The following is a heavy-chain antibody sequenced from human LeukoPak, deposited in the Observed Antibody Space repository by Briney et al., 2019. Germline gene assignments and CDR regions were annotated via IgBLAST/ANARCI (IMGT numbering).Heavy chain of an antibody. CDR3: ARRYYGSGSYYPSHIQH. V-gene: IGHV4-34*01. Sequence: PSETLSLTCAVYGGSFSGYYWSWIRQPPGKGLEEIGEINHSGSTNYNPSLNSRVTISVDTSKNQFSLKLSSVTAADTAVYYCARRYYGSGSYYPSHIQHWGQGTLVTVSS. J-gene: IGHJ1*01. CDR1: GGSFSGYY. CDR2: INHSGST. D-gene: IGHD3-10*01.